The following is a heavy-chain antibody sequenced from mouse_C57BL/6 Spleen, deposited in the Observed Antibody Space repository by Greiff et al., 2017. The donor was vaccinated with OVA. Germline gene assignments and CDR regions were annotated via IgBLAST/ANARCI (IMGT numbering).Heavy chain of an antibody. D-gene: IGHD1-1*01. J-gene: IGHJ2*01. V-gene: IGHV1-15*01. CDR2: IDPETGGT. Sequence: VQVVESGAELVRPGASVTLSCKASGYTFTDYEMHWVKQTPVHGLEWIGAIDPETGGTAYNQKFKGKAILTADKSSSTAYMELRSLTSEDSAVYYCTPYGFDYWGQGTTLTVSS. CDR3: TPYGFDY. CDR1: GYTFTDYE.